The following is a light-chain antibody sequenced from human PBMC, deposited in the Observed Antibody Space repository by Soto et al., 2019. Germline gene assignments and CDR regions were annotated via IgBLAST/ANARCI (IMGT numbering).Light chain of an antibody. V-gene: IGKV3-15*01. J-gene: IGKJ3*01. Sequence: MTQFPATLSVSPGDRATLSCRTSQSVGVNLAWYQQKPGHSPRLLIYGTSIRATGIPARCSGSGSGTEFTLTISTLQSEDFAVYYCQRYNNGPFTFGPGTKVDVK. CDR2: GTS. CDR1: QSVGVN. CDR3: QRYNNGPFT.